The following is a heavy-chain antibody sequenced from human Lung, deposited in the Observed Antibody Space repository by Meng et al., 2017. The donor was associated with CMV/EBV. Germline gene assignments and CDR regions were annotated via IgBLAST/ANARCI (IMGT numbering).Heavy chain of an antibody. CDR2: IIPSVQRA. V-gene: IGHV1-69*10. Sequence: SXXVSXKASGDTFINYGVSWVRQAPGQGLERMGGIIPSVQRAKCAQNFQGRVTITADTSTNTAYMDLRSLRSEGSAVYYCAGGGGGSSPDSIVVYGMNVWXQGNXVTVSS. CDR3: AGGGGGSSPDSIVVYGMNV. J-gene: IGHJ6*02. D-gene: IGHD2-2*01. CDR1: GDTFINYG.